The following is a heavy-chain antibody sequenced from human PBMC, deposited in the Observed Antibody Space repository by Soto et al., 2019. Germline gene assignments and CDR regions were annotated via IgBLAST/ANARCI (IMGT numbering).Heavy chain of an antibody. J-gene: IGHJ4*02. CDR1: GGSISSSSYY. Sequence: PSETLSLTCTVSGGSISSSSYYWGWIRQPPGKGLEWIGSIYYSGSTYYNPSLKSRVTISVDTSKNQFSLKLSSVTAADTAVYYCASLSRGYFDYWGQGTLVTVSS. CDR3: ASLSRGYFDY. V-gene: IGHV4-39*01. CDR2: IYYSGST.